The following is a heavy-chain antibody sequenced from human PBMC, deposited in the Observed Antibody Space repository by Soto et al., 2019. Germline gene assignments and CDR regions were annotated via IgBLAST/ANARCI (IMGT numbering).Heavy chain of an antibody. D-gene: IGHD4-17*01. CDR3: AKDRYGDYGGIDY. CDR2: ITGSGGST. J-gene: IGHJ4*02. Sequence: GGSLRLSCAASGFTFSTYAMIWVRQAPGKGLEWVSVITGSGGSTYYADSVKGRFTISRDTSKNTLFLQMNSLRAEDTAVYYCAKDRYGDYGGIDYRGQGTMVTVSS. CDR1: GFTFSTYA. V-gene: IGHV3-23*01.